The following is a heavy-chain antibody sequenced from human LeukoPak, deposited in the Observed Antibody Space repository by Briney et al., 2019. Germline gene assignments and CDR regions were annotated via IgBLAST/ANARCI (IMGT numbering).Heavy chain of an antibody. CDR3: ARVEASGYDYGAFDY. D-gene: IGHD5-12*01. CDR2: IRYDGSNK. J-gene: IGHJ4*02. Sequence: GGSLRLSCAASGFTFSSYAMSWVRQAPGKGLEWVAFIRYDGSNKYYADSVKGRFTISRDNAKNSLYLQMNSLRAEDTAVYYCARVEASGYDYGAFDYWGQGTLVTVSS. CDR1: GFTFSSYA. V-gene: IGHV3-30*02.